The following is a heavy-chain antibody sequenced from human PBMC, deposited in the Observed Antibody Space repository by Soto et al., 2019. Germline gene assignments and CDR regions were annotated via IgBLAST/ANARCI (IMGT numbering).Heavy chain of an antibody. CDR1: GYTFTSYG. J-gene: IGHJ4*02. CDR3: ARDVLRYFDWSYFDY. Sequence: ASVKVSCKASGYTFTSYGISWVRQAPGQGLEWMGWISAYNGNTNYVQKLQGRVTMTTDTSTSTAYMELRSLRSDDTAVYYCARDVLRYFDWSYFDYWGQGTLVTVSS. CDR2: ISAYNGNT. D-gene: IGHD3-9*01. V-gene: IGHV1-18*01.